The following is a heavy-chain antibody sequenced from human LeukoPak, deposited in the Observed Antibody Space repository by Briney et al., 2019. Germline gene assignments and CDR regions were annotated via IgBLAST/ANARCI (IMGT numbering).Heavy chain of an antibody. CDR3: ARAPVGYYYMDV. CDR2: ISYDGGNK. CDR1: GFTFSNYA. Sequence: GGSLRLSCAASGFTFSNYAMHWVRQAPGKGLEWVAVISYDGGNKYYADSVKGRFTISRDNSKNTLYLQMNSLRAEDTAVYYCARAPVGYYYMDVWGKGTTVTVSS. V-gene: IGHV3-30-3*01. J-gene: IGHJ6*03.